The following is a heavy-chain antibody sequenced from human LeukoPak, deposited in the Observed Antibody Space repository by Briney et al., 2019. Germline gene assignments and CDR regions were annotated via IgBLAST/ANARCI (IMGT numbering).Heavy chain of an antibody. CDR3: ASPKYCSGGSCYSGWYFDL. CDR2: NYYSGST. V-gene: IGHV4-39*01. Sequence: SETLSLTCTVSGGSISSSSYYWGWIRQPPGKGLEWIGSNYYSGSTYYNPSLKSRVTISVDTSKNQFSLKLSSVTAADTAVYYCASPKYCSGGSCYSGWYFDLWGRGTLVTVSS. J-gene: IGHJ2*01. D-gene: IGHD2-15*01. CDR1: GGSISSSSYY.